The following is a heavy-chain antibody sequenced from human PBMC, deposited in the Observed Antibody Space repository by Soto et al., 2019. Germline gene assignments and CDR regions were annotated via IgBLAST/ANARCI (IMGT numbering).Heavy chain of an antibody. D-gene: IGHD1-26*01. J-gene: IGHJ4*02. CDR2: IYYSGST. V-gene: IGHV4-59*01. CDR3: ARDGITSYFDY. Sequence: SXTLSLTCTVSGGSISSYYWSWVRQPPGKGLKWSGYIYYSGSTNYNPSLKSRVTISVDTSKNQFSLKLSSVTAADTAVYYCARDGITSYFDYWGQGTLVTVSS. CDR1: GGSISSYY.